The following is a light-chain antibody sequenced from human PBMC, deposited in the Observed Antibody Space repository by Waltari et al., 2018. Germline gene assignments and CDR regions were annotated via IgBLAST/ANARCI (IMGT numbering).Light chain of an antibody. CDR3: QQYNNWPYT. CDR1: QTVSSH. J-gene: IGKJ2*01. V-gene: IGKV3-15*01. CDR2: AAS. Sequence: DIVMTQSPATLSVSLGERATFSCRASQTVSSHLAWFQQKPGQAPRLLISAASTRATGIPTKFSGSGSGTECTLTIDSLQSEDFALYFCQQYNNWPYTFGQGTKLEIK.